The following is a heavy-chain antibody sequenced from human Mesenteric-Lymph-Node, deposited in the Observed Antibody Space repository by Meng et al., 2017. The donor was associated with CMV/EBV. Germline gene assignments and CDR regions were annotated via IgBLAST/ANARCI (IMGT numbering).Heavy chain of an antibody. V-gene: IGHV4-39*07. CDR2: MHHSGTT. D-gene: IGHD2-15*01. Sequence: SETLSLTCTVSGGSISSSNFYWAWIRQPPWKGLEWIASMHHSGTTYYNPSLESRVTTSVDTSKNQFSLKLSSVTAADTAVYYCARVSYCRTEICLSGFDYWGQGTLVTVSS. CDR1: GGSISSSNFY. J-gene: IGHJ4*02. CDR3: ARVSYCRTEICLSGFDY.